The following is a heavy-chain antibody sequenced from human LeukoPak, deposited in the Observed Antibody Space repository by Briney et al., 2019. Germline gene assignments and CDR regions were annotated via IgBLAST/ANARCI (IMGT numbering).Heavy chain of an antibody. V-gene: IGHV4-34*01. CDR2: INHSGST. CDR1: GASFSGYY. Sequence: PSETLSLTCAVYGASFSGYYWSWIRQPPGKGLEWIGEINHSGSTNYNPSLKSRVTISVDTSKNQSSLKLSSVAAADAAVYCCARGVVVTRGFDYWGQGTLVTVST. J-gene: IGHJ4*02. D-gene: IGHD4-23*01. CDR3: ARGVVVTRGFDY.